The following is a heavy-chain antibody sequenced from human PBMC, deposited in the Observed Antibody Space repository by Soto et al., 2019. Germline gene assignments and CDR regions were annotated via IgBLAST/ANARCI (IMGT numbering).Heavy chain of an antibody. Sequence: SETLSLTCTVSGGSISSGGYYWSWIRQHPGKGLEWIGYIYYSGSTYYNPSLKSRVTISVDTSKNQFSLKLSSETPDDTAVYLCARSTAPLNYFGMDVWGQGTTVTVSS. J-gene: IGHJ6*02. CDR3: ARSTAPLNYFGMDV. V-gene: IGHV4-31*03. CDR1: GGSISSGGYY. D-gene: IGHD2-21*02. CDR2: IYYSGST.